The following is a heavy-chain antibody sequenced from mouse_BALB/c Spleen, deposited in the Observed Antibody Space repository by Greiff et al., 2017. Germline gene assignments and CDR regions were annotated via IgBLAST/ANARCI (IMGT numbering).Heavy chain of an antibody. J-gene: IGHJ4*01. Sequence: VQLQQSGAELVKPGASVKLSCTASGFNIKDTYMHWVKQRPEQGLEWIGRIDPANGNTKYDPKFQGKATITADTSSNTAYLQRSSLTSEDTAVYYCDRAGILRSWGAMDYWGQGTSVTVSA. D-gene: IGHD1-1*01. CDR3: DRAGILRSWGAMDY. CDR1: GFNIKDTY. V-gene: IGHV14-3*02. CDR2: IDPANGNT.